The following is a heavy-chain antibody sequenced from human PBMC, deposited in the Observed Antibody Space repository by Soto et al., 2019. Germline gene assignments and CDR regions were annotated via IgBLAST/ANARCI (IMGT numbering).Heavy chain of an antibody. D-gene: IGHD1-20*01. Sequence: PSETLSLTCAVYGGSFIGYYRSFSGHSPCKWLEWMEEINHSGSTNYNPSLKSRVTISVDTSKNQFSLKLSSVTAADTAVYYCARNVLARVRYNWNVDFYYYYYGMDVWGQGTTVTVSS. CDR2: INHSGST. CDR1: GGSFIGYY. J-gene: IGHJ6*02. CDR3: ARNVLARVRYNWNVDFYYYYYGMDV. V-gene: IGHV4-34*01.